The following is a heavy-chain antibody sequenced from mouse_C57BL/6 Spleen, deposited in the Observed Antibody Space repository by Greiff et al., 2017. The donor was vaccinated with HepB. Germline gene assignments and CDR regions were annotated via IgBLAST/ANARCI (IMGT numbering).Heavy chain of an antibody. J-gene: IGHJ3*01. Sequence: EVQLQQSGPELVKPGASVKISCKASGYSFTGYYMNWVKQSPEKSLEWIGEINPSTGGTTYNQKFKAKATLTVDKSSSTAYMQLKSLTSEDSAVYYCARYTTVGGFAYWGQGTLVTVSA. CDR2: INPSTGGT. V-gene: IGHV1-42*01. CDR3: ARYTTVGGFAY. D-gene: IGHD1-1*01. CDR1: GYSFTGYY.